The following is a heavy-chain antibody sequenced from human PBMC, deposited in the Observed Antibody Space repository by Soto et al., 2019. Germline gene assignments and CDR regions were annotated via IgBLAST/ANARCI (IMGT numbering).Heavy chain of an antibody. CDR2: ISYSGST. J-gene: IGHJ5*02. Sequence: PSETLSLTCTVSGGSISSSSYYWGWIRQSPEKGLELIASISYSGSTNYNPSLKSRVTISVDTSKNQFSLKLSSVTAADTAVYYCARLAGITMVRGVIINVRGFDPWGQGTLVTVSS. CDR1: GGSISSSSYY. CDR3: ARLAGITMVRGVIINVRGFDP. V-gene: IGHV4-39*07. D-gene: IGHD3-10*01.